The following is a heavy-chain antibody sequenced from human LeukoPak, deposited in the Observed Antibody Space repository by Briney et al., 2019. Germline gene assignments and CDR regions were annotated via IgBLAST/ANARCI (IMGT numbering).Heavy chain of an antibody. CDR2: ISSGSSTI. Sequence: GGSLRLSCAASGFTFSSYSMNWVRQAPGKGLEWVSYISSGSSTIYYADSVKGRFTISRDNAKNSLYLQMNSLRDEDTAVYYCARDRAITIFGVAPTPFDYWGQGTLVTVSS. CDR3: ARDRAITIFGVAPTPFDY. J-gene: IGHJ4*02. CDR1: GFTFSSYS. V-gene: IGHV3-48*02. D-gene: IGHD3-3*01.